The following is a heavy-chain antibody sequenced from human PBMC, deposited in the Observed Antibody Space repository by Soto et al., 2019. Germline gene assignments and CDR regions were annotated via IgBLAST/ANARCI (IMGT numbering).Heavy chain of an antibody. D-gene: IGHD6-19*01. CDR3: ASSSGYSSGWWYYFDY. J-gene: IGHJ4*02. CDR2: IYHSGST. Sequence: PSETLSLTCAVSGGSISSSNWWSWVRQPPGKGLEWIGEIYHSGSTNYNPSLKSRVTISVDKSKNQFSLKLSSVTAADTAVYYCASSSGYSSGWWYYFDYWGQGTLVTVS. CDR1: GGSISSSNW. V-gene: IGHV4-4*02.